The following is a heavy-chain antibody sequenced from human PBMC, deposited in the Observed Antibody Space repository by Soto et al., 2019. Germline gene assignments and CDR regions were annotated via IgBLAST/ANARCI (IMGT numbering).Heavy chain of an antibody. CDR3: VRNLYESSGYYFEY. V-gene: IGHV3-30-3*01. J-gene: IGHJ4*02. D-gene: IGHD3-22*01. CDR1: GFTFTGYA. CDR2: ISYDGSNK. Sequence: GGSLRLSCTASGFTFTGYAMHWVRQAPGKGLEWVAVISYDGSNKYYADSVKGRFTISRDNPKNTLYLQMNSLRTEDTAVYYCVRNLYESSGYYFEYWGQGTPVTVSS.